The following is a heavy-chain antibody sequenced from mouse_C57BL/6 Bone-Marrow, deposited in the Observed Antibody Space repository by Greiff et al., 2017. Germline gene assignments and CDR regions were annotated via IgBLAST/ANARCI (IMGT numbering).Heavy chain of an antibody. D-gene: IGHD1-1*01. V-gene: IGHV1-81*01. J-gene: IGHJ3*01. CDR2: IYPRSGNT. CDR3: ARGSHYGSSAWFAY. Sequence: QVQLKESGAELARPGASVKLSCKASGYTFTSYGISWVKQRTGQGLEWIGEIYPRSGNTYYNEKFKGKATLTADKSSSTAYMELRSLTSEDSAVYVCARGSHYGSSAWFAYWGQGTLVTVSA. CDR1: GYTFTSYG.